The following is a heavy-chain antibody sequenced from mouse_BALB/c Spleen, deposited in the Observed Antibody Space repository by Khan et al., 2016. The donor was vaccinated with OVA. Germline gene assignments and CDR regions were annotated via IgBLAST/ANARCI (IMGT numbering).Heavy chain of an antibody. CDR1: GYFFTGYF. CDR3: TRIYRSDFDY. J-gene: IGHJ2*01. V-gene: IGHV1-20*02. CDR2: INPHIGET. D-gene: IGHD6-1*01. Sequence: VRLQQSGPELVRPGASVKISCTASGYFFTGYFMNWVMQSHGKSLEWIGRINPHIGETFYNQRFKDKATLTVDESSSTAHMELRNLASENLAVYYCTRIYRSDFDYWGQGTTLTVSS.